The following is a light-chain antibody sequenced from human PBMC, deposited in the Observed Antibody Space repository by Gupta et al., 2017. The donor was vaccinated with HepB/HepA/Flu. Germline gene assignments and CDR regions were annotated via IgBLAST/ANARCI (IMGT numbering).Light chain of an antibody. CDR3: QQHSNWPPLT. CDR1: QSVSSY. V-gene: IGKV3-11*02. Sequence: EIVLTQSPATLSLSPGQRPTHSCRASQSVSSYLAWYQQKPGQAPRLLIYDASNSGTGIVARFSGRGCGREFTLTNSSREQEEFAVYYCQQHSNWPPLTFGGGTKVEIK. J-gene: IGKJ4*01. CDR2: DAS.